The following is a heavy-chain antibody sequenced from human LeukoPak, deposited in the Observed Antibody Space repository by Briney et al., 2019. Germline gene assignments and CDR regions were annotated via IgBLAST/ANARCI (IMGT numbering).Heavy chain of an antibody. CDR3: AREPYYYDSSGYPRDY. V-gene: IGHV4-59*08. CDR1: GGSISSYY. J-gene: IGHJ4*02. Sequence: SETLSLTCTVSGGSISSYYWSWIRQPPGKGLEWIGYIYYSGSTNYNPSLKSRVTISVDTSKNQFSLKLSSVTAADTAVYYCAREPYYYDSSGYPRDYWGQGTLITVSS. CDR2: IYYSGST. D-gene: IGHD3-22*01.